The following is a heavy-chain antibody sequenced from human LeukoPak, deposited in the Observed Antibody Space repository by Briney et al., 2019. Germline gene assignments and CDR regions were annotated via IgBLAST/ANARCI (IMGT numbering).Heavy chain of an antibody. Sequence: SETLSLTCTVSGGSISSCGYYWGWIRQPPGKGLEWIGSIYYSGSTYYNPSLKSRVTISVDTSKNQFSLKLSSVTAADTAVYYCARLPAAMPRRDNWFDPWGQGTLVTVSS. J-gene: IGHJ5*02. CDR2: IYYSGST. CDR1: GGSISSCGYY. V-gene: IGHV4-39*01. D-gene: IGHD2-2*01. CDR3: ARLPAAMPRRDNWFDP.